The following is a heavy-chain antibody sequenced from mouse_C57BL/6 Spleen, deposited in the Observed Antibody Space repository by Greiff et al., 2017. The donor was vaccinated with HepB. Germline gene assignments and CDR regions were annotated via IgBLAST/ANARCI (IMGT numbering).Heavy chain of an antibody. V-gene: IGHV1-64*01. Sequence: QVQLQQPGAELVKPGASVKLSCKASGYTFTSYGMHWVKQRPGQGLEWIGMIHPNSGSTNYNEKFKSKATLTVDKSSSTAYMQLSSLTSEDSAVYYCARRDGNYGDWYFDVWGTGTTVTVSS. D-gene: IGHD2-1*01. CDR2: IHPNSGST. J-gene: IGHJ1*03. CDR1: GYTFTSYG. CDR3: ARRDGNYGDWYFDV.